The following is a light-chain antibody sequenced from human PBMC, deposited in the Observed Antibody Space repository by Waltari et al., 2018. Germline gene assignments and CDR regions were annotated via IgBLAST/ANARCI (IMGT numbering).Light chain of an antibody. J-gene: IGLJ2*01. CDR2: EVS. V-gene: IGLV2-8*01. CDR3: SSYAGRNNIVL. CDR1: SSNGVSYND. Sequence: QSALTQPPSASGSPGQSVPISCPGTSSNGVSYNDVTCYQQHPGKAPKLMIYEVSKRPSGVPDRFSGSKSGNTASLTVSGLQAEDEADYYCSSYAGRNNIVLFGGGTKLTVL.